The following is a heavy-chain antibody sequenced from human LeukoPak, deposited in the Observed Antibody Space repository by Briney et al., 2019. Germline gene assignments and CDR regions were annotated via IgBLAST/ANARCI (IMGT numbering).Heavy chain of an antibody. J-gene: IGHJ6*02. V-gene: IGHV1-2*06. CDR1: GYTFTVHY. CDR2: INPDSGGT. CDR3: ARFEYSYGSGRHKPFYYYGMDV. D-gene: IGHD3-10*01. Sequence: ASVNVSCKASGYTFTVHYMHWVRQAPGQGLEWMGRINPDSGGTNYAQNFQDRVTMSRDTASSTAYMELSRLRSDDTAVYYCARFEYSYGSGRHKPFYYYGMDVWGQGTTVTVS.